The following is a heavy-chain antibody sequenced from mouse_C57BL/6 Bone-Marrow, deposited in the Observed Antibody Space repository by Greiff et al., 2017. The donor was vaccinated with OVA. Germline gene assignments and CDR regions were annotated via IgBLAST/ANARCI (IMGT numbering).Heavy chain of an antibody. V-gene: IGHV14-4*01. J-gene: IGHJ3*01. CDR1: GFNIQDDY. CDR3: TTLYYYGSSWFAY. Sequence: VQLQQSGAELVRPGASVKLSCTASGFNIQDDYMHWVKQRPEQGLEWIGWIDPENGDTEYASKFQGKATITADTSSNTAYLQLSSLTSEDTAVYYCTTLYYYGSSWFAYWGQGTLVTVSA. CDR2: IDPENGDT. D-gene: IGHD1-1*01.